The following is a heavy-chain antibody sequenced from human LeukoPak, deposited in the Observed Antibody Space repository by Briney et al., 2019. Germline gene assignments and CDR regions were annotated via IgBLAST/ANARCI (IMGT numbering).Heavy chain of an antibody. CDR2: INPNSGGT. CDR1: GYTFTGYY. J-gene: IGHJ4*02. CDR3: ATDYYDSSGYYYSFDY. V-gene: IGHV1-2*02. Sequence: ASVKVSCKASGYTFTGYYMHWVRQAPGQGLEWMGWINPNSGGTNYAQKFQGRVIMTRDTSISTAYMELSRLRSDDTAVYYCATDYYDSSGYYYSFDYWGQGTLVTVSS. D-gene: IGHD3-22*01.